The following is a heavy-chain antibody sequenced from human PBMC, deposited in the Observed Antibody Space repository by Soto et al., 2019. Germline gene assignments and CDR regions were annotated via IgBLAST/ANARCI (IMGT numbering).Heavy chain of an antibody. J-gene: IGHJ5*02. Sequence: ASVKVSCKASGYTFTSYYMHWVRQAPGQGLEWMGIINPSGGSTSYAQKFQGRVTMTRDTSTSTVYMELSSLRSEDTAVYYCARSPDIVTAAISRFDPWGQGTLVTVSS. CDR3: ARSPDIVTAAISRFDP. CDR2: INPSGGST. CDR1: GYTFTSYY. D-gene: IGHD2-2*01. V-gene: IGHV1-46*01.